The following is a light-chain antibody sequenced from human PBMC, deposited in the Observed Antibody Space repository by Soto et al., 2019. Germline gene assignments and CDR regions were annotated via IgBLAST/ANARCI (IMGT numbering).Light chain of an antibody. J-gene: IGKJ4*01. V-gene: IGKV3-20*01. CDR1: QRVSSSY. Sequence: DIVLTQSPGTLSLYPGERATLSCRASQRVSSSYLAWYQQKPCQAPRLLIYGASSRATGIPDRFSGSGSGTDFTLTISRLEPEDFAVYYCQQYGSSPLTFVGGTKVEIK. CDR2: GAS. CDR3: QQYGSSPLT.